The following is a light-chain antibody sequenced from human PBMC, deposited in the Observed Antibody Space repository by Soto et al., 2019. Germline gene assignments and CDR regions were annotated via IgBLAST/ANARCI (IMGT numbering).Light chain of an antibody. CDR2: AAS. J-gene: IGKJ1*01. CDR1: QSISSY. Sequence: DIQMTQSPSSLSASVGDRVTITCRASQSISSYLNWYQQKPGKAPKLLIYAASSLQSGVPSRFSGSGSGTDFTLTISSLQPEDFATYYCQQYSWTFGQGTKVEIK. V-gene: IGKV1-39*01. CDR3: QQYSWT.